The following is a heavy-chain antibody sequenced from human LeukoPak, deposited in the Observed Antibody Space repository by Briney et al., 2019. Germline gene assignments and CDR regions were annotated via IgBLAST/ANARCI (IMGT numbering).Heavy chain of an antibody. V-gene: IGHV4-39*07. CDR1: GGSISSSSYY. D-gene: IGHD1-1*01. CDR2: IYYSGST. CDR3: ARYDGGPPYFDY. J-gene: IGHJ4*02. Sequence: SETLSLTCTVSGGSISSSSYYWGWIRQPPGKGLEWIGSIYYSGSTNYNPSLKSRVTISVDTSKNQFSLKLSSVTAADTAVYYCARYDGGPPYFDYWGQGTLVTVSS.